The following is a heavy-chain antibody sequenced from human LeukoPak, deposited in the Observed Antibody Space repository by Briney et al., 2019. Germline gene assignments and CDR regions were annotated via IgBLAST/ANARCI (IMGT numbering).Heavy chain of an antibody. D-gene: IGHD2-2*01. J-gene: IGHJ4*02. CDR1: GYTFTSYG. V-gene: IGHV1-18*01. CDR2: ISAYNGNT. CDR3: ARDIVVVPAALSA. Sequence: GASVKVSCKASGYTFTSYGISWVRQAPGQGLEWMGWISAYNGNTNYAQKLQGRVTMTTDTSTSTAHMELRSLRSDDTAVYYCARDIVVVPAALSAWGQGTLVTVSS.